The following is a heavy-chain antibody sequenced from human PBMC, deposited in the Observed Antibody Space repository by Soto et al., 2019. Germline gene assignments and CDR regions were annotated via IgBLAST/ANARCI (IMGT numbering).Heavy chain of an antibody. CDR1: GFTFSSYG. V-gene: IGHV3-30*03. J-gene: IGHJ6*02. CDR2: ISCDGSNK. CDR3: ARSSVPTPDYYYYYGMDV. Sequence: QVQLVESGGGVVQPGRSLRLSCAASGFTFSSYGMHWVRQAPGKGLEWVAVISCDGSNKYYADSVKGRFTISRDNSKNTLYLQMNSLRAEDTAVYYCARSSVPTPDYYYYYGMDVWGQGTTVTVSS.